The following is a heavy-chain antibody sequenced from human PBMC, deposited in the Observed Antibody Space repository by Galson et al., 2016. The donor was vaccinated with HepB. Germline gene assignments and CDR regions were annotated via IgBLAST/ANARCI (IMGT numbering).Heavy chain of an antibody. CDR1: GYTFTSYG. D-gene: IGHD3-22*01. CDR2: ISAYNGNT. CDR3: TFRVSSGCGY. V-gene: IGHV1-18*01. Sequence: SVKVSCKASGYTFTSYGISWVRQAPGQGLEWMGWISAYNGNTNYAQKLQGRVTMTPDTAPRTAYMELRSLSSDDCTRGPGTFRVSSGCGYWGQGTLVTVSS. J-gene: IGHJ4*02.